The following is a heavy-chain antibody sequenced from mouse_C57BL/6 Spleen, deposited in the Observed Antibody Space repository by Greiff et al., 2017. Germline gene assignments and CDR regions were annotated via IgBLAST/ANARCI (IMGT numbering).Heavy chain of an antibody. CDR2: IDPSDSYT. J-gene: IGHJ4*01. CDR1: GYTFTSYW. CDR3: ARGVAMEY. Sequence: QVQLQQPGAELVMPGASVKLSCKASGYTFTSYWMHWVKQRPGQGLEWIGEIDPSDSYTNYNQKFKGKSTLTVDKSSSTAYMQLSSLTSEDAAVYYCARGVAMEYRGKGPSVTVSS. V-gene: IGHV1-69*01.